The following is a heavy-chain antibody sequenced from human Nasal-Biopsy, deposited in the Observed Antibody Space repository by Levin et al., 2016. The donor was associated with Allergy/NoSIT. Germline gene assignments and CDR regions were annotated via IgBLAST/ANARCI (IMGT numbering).Heavy chain of an antibody. D-gene: IGHD4-17*01. CDR3: VKSTVTTTSGGAFDI. CDR2: INKDGKES. CDR1: GFTLSNYW. V-gene: IGHV3-7*03. J-gene: IGHJ3*02. Sequence: GSLKISCAASGFTLSNYWMGWVRQVPGKGLEWVASINKDGKESNYADSVKGRFTISRDNAKSSLYLQMNSLRAEDTALYYCVKSTVTTTSGGAFDIWGQGTMVTVSS.